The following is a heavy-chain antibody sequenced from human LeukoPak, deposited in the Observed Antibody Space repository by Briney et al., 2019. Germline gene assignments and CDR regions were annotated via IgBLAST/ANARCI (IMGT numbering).Heavy chain of an antibody. V-gene: IGHV4-34*01. CDR2: INHSGST. Sequence: PSETLSLTCAVYGGSFSAYYWSWVHQPPGKGLEWIGEINHSGSTNYNPSLKSRVTISVDTSNNWFSLKLTSVTAADTAVYYCARPLYYYDSSGYYLWGQGTLVTVSS. J-gene: IGHJ4*02. D-gene: IGHD3-22*01. CDR1: GGSFSAYY. CDR3: ARPLYYYDSSGYYL.